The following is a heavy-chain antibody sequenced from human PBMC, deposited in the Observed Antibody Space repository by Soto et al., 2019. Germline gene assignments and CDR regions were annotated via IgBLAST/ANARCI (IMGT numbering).Heavy chain of an antibody. J-gene: IGHJ4*02. Sequence: QVQLQESGPGLVKPSETLSLTCSVSGGSISNHYWSWIRQPPGKGLEWIGYIYYNGNTNYKPSLKSRVTMSVDTSRNQISLKLTTVTAADTAVYYCTRANWYSEYWGQGTLVTGYS. CDR3: TRANWYSEY. CDR1: GGSISNHY. V-gene: IGHV4-59*11. D-gene: IGHD7-27*01. CDR2: IYYNGNT.